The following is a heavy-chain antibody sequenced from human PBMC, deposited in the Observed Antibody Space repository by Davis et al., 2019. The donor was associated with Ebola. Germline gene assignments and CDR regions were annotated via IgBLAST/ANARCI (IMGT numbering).Heavy chain of an antibody. CDR1: GYTFTGYY. V-gene: IGHV1-2*02. J-gene: IGHJ4*02. Sequence: ASVKVSCKASGYTFTGYYMHWVRQAPGQGLEWMGWINPNSGGTNYAQKFQGRVTMTRGTSISTAYMELSRLRSDDTAVYYCAREWRYYDSSHFDYWGQGTLVTVSS. CDR3: AREWRYYDSSHFDY. CDR2: INPNSGGT. D-gene: IGHD3-22*01.